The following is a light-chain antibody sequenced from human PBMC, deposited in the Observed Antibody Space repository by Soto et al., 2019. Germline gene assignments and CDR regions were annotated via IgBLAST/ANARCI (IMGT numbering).Light chain of an antibody. CDR3: QQYGSSPPLT. V-gene: IGKV3-20*01. CDR1: QSVSRNY. CDR2: GAS. J-gene: IGKJ4*01. Sequence: ELVLTQSPGTLSLSPGERATLSCRASQSVSRNYLAWYQQKPGQAPRLLIYGASSRATGIPDRFSGSGSGTDFTLTISRLEPEDFVVYYCQQYGSSPPLTFGGGTKVEIK.